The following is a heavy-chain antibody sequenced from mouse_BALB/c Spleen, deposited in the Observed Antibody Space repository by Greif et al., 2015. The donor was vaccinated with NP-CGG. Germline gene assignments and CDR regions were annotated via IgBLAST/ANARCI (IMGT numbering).Heavy chain of an antibody. D-gene: IGHD1-1*01. CDR1: GYTFTSYW. Sequence: VQLQQSGAELAKPGASVKMSCKASGYTFTSYWMHWVKQRPGQGLEWIGYINPSTGYTEYNQKFKDKATLTADKSSSTACMQLSSLTSEDSAVYYCANYYGSSYYFDYWGQGTTLTVSS. V-gene: IGHV1-7*01. J-gene: IGHJ2*01. CDR2: INPSTGYT. CDR3: ANYYGSSYYFDY.